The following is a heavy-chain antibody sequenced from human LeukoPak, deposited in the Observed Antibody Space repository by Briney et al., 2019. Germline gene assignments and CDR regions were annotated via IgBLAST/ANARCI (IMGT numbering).Heavy chain of an antibody. J-gene: IGHJ6*02. V-gene: IGHV4-59*01. CDR2: IYYSGST. Sequence: SETLSLTCTVSGGSISSYYWSWIRQPPGKGLEWIGYIYYSGSTNYNPSLKSRVTISVDTSKNQFSLKLSSVTAAGTAVYYCARVDEGGYYYYGMDVWGQGTTVTISS. D-gene: IGHD3-16*01. CDR1: GGSISSYY. CDR3: ARVDEGGYYYYGMDV.